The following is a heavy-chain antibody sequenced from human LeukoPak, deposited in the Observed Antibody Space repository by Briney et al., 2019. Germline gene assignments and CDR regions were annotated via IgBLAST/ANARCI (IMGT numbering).Heavy chain of an antibody. J-gene: IGHJ4*02. Sequence: PGGSLRLSCAASGFTFSSYSMNWVRQAPGKGLEWVSYISSSSGAIYYADSVKGRFTISRDNAKNTLYLQMNSLRAEDTAVYYCARGGSAYYDFWSGYYNFDYWGQGTLVTVSS. V-gene: IGHV3-48*04. D-gene: IGHD3-3*01. CDR3: ARGGSAYYDFWSGYYNFDY. CDR1: GFTFSSYS. CDR2: ISSSSGAI.